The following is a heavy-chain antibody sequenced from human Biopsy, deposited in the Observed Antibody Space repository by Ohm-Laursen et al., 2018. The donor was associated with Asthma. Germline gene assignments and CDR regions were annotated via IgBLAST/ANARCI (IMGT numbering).Heavy chain of an antibody. V-gene: IGHV1-18*01. CDR1: GYTFNSAG. CDR2: ISVYNGNT. J-gene: IGHJ6*02. CDR3: ARAVDYSHYYGIDV. D-gene: IGHD3-10*01. Sequence: SVKVSCKTSGYTFNSAGITWVRQAPGQGLEWMGWISVYNGNTKVAQKLQDRVTMIRDTSTSTAYMELRSLRSDDTAVYFCARAVDYSHYYGIDVWGQGTTVTVS.